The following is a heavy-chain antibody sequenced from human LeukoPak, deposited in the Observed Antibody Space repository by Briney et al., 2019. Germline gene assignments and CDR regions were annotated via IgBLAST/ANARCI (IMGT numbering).Heavy chain of an antibody. CDR1: GSSFTSYW. CDR3: ARQGYYYDSSGYYPEDY. D-gene: IGHD3-22*01. Sequence: GESLKISCKGSGSSFTSYWISWVRQMPGKGLEWMWRIDPSDSYTNYSPSFQGHVTISADKSISTAYLQWSSLKASDTAMYYCARQGYYYDSSGYYPEDYWGQGTLVTVSS. V-gene: IGHV5-10-1*01. J-gene: IGHJ4*02. CDR2: IDPSDSYT.